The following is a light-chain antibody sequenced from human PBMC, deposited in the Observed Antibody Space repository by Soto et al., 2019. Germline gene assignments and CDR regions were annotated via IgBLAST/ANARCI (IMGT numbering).Light chain of an antibody. CDR2: DAS. CDR3: QQYSGYSRT. CDR1: QDIASY. J-gene: IGKJ1*01. V-gene: IGKV1-13*02. Sequence: AIQLTQSPSSLSASIGDRVTITCRASQDIASYLAWYQQKPGKAPKLLISDASNLEGGVPSRFSGSGSGTEFTLTITSLEPDDFSTFYCQQYSGYSRTFGQGTKVEVK.